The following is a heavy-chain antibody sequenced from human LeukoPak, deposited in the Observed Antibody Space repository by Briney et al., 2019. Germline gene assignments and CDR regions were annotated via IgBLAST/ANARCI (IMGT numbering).Heavy chain of an antibody. V-gene: IGHV3-23*01. CDR1: GFTFSSYG. CDR3: AKNQQWLVKVWFDY. J-gene: IGHJ4*02. CDR2: ISGSGGST. Sequence: GGSLRLSCAASGFTFSSYGMSWVRQAPGKGLEWVSAISGSGGSTYYADSVKGRLTISRDNSKNTLYLQMNSLRAEDTAVYYCAKNQQWLVKVWFDYWGQGTLVTVSS. D-gene: IGHD6-19*01.